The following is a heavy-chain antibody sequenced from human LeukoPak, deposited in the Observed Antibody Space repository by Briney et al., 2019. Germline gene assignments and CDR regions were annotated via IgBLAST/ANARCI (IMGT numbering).Heavy chain of an antibody. Sequence: ASVKVSCKASGYTLTGYYMHWVRQAPGQGLEWMGWINPNSGGTNYAQKFQGRVTMTRDTSISTAYMELSRLRSDDTAVYYCARDFIAAALFGYWGQGTLVTVSS. CDR3: ARDFIAAALFGY. CDR1: GYTLTGYY. V-gene: IGHV1-2*02. CDR2: INPNSGGT. J-gene: IGHJ4*02. D-gene: IGHD6-13*01.